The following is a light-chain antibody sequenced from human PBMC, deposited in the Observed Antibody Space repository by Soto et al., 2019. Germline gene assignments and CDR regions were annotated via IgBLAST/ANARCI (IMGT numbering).Light chain of an antibody. CDR3: SSYTSSSNRV. J-gene: IGLJ1*01. Sequence: QSVLTQPASVSGSPGQSIAISCTGTSSDVGGYNYVSWYQQHPGKAPKLMIYDVSNRPSGVSNRFSGSKSGNTASLTISGIQDDAEDDHYRSSYTSSSNRVCGTGTKVKVL. CDR2: DVS. CDR1: SSDVGGYNY. V-gene: IGLV2-14*01.